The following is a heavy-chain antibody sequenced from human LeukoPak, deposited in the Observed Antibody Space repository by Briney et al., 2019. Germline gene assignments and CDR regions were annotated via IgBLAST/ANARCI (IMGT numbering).Heavy chain of an antibody. CDR1: GFSLKTYN. D-gene: IGHD2-2*01. J-gene: IGHJ4*02. CDR3: ARDLCSTTSCFDY. CDR2: HFASNK. V-gene: IGHV3-33*08. Sequence: PGGSLRLSCAASGFSLKTYNMNWVRQAPGKGLEWVAWHFASNKYYAESVRGRFTMSRDNSKSTLYLQMDSLRVEDTAVYYCARDLCSTTSCFDYWGQGTLVSVSS.